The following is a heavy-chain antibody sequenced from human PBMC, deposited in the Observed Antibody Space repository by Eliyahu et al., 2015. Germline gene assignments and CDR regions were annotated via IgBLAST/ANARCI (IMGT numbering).Heavy chain of an antibody. CDR2: LYLXHGGV. V-gene: IGHV3-9*01. Sequence: EMQLVESGGGLVQPGRSLRLSCAAXGFTLNQYAMPWVRQVPGKGLGWVAGLYLXHGGVGYANSVKGRFTISRDIAKESLYLQMNSLRIEDTAVYYCTKDLTPGGADSWGQGTLVTVSS. J-gene: IGHJ4*02. D-gene: IGHD4-23*01. CDR3: TKDLTPGGADS. CDR1: GFTLNQYA.